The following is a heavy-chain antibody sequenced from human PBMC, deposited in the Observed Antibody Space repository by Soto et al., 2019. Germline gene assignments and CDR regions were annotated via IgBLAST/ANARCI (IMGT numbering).Heavy chain of an antibody. V-gene: IGHV3-74*01. J-gene: IGHJ4*02. CDR2: INSDGSST. D-gene: IGHD6-13*01. CDR1: GFICSDYD. Sequence: GGSLRLSCAVSGFICSDYDMHWVRQAPGKGLVWVSRINSDGSSTSYADSVKGRFTISRDNAKNTLYLQMNSLRAEDTAVYYCARAAAAGTLRIIDYWGQGTLVTVSS. CDR3: ARAAAAGTLRIIDY.